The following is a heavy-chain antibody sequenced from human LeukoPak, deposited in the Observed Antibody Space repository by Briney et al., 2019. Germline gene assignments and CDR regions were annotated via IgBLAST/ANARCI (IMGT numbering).Heavy chain of an antibody. Sequence: GGSLRLSCAASGFTFSSYSMSWVRQAPGKGLEWVSYISSSSRALYYADSVKGRFTISRDNAKNSLYLQMNSLRDEDTAVFYCVARGLSSDYWGQGTLVTVSS. V-gene: IGHV3-48*02. CDR3: VARGLSSDY. CDR1: GFTFSSYS. CDR2: ISSSSRAL. J-gene: IGHJ4*02.